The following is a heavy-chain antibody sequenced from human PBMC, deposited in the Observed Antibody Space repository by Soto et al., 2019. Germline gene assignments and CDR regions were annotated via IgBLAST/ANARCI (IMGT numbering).Heavy chain of an antibody. D-gene: IGHD6-13*01. J-gene: IGHJ6*02. Sequence: GESLKISCKGSGYSFTSYWISWVRQMPGKGLEWMGRIDPSDSYTNYSPSFQGHVTISADKSISTAYLQRSSLKASDTAMYYCARLGQQLVTRYYYYGMDVWGQGTTVTVSS. CDR1: GYSFTSYW. CDR2: IDPSDSYT. V-gene: IGHV5-10-1*01. CDR3: ARLGQQLVTRYYYYGMDV.